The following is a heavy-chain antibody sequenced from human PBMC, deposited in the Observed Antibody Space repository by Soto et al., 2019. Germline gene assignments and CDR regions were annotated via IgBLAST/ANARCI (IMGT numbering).Heavy chain of an antibody. CDR2: IYYSGST. V-gene: IGHV4-39*01. D-gene: IGHD3-10*01. CDR3: ARGPLLWPPPTPYYYYGMDV. CDR1: GGSISSSSYY. Sequence: QLQLQESGPGLVKPSETLSLTCTVSGGSISSSSYYWGWIRQPPGKGLEWIGSIYYSGSTYYNPSLKSRVTISVDTSKNQFSLKLSSVTAADTAVYYCARGPLLWPPPTPYYYYGMDVWGQGTTVTVSS. J-gene: IGHJ6*02.